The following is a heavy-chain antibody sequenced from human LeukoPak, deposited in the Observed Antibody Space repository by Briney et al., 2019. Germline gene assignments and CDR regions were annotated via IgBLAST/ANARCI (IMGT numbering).Heavy chain of an antibody. D-gene: IGHD6-13*01. CDR3: ARAYSSSWYLFDY. V-gene: IGHV4-59*01. Sequence: SETLSLTCTVSGGSISSYYWNWIRQPPGKGLEWIGYIYYSGSTNYNPSLKSRVTISVDTSKNHFSLKLSSVTAADTAVYYCARAYSSSWYLFDYWGQGTLVTVSS. CDR1: GGSISSYY. J-gene: IGHJ4*02. CDR2: IYYSGST.